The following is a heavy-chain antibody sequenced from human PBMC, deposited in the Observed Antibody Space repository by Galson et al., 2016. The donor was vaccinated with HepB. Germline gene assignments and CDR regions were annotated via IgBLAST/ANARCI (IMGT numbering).Heavy chain of an antibody. J-gene: IGHJ6*02. CDR2: IDWDDDK. V-gene: IGHV2-70*11. D-gene: IGHD4-17*01. Sequence: PALVKPPQTLTLTCTFSGFSLSTSGMCVSWIRQPPGKALEWLARIDWDDDKYYSISLKTRLTISKDTSKNQVVLRMTNMDPVDTATYYCVRTPLDYGDHEEDGWYYHSGMDVWGQGTTVTVSS. CDR3: VRTPLDYGDHEEDGWYYHSGMDV. CDR1: GFSLSTSGMC.